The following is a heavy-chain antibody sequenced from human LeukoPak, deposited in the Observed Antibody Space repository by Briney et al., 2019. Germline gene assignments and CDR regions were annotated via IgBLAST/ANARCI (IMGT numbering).Heavy chain of an antibody. Sequence: ASVKVSCKASGYTLINFFMHWVRQAPGQGLEWMGWINPNSGGTNLAQKFQGRVTMTRDTSISTAYMELSSLRSDDTAVYFCARGTEGGSGWDLTYWGQGTLVTVSS. CDR1: GYTLINFF. J-gene: IGHJ4*02. D-gene: IGHD6-19*01. CDR3: ARGTEGGSGWDLTY. CDR2: INPNSGGT. V-gene: IGHV1-2*02.